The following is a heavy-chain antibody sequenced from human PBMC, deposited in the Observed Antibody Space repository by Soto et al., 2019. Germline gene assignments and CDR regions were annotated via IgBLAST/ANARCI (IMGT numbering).Heavy chain of an antibody. CDR2: VDPSRGSA. J-gene: IGHJ3*01. CDR1: GYTFINYF. CDR3: ARPLIGNTVDL. D-gene: IGHD1-7*01. Sequence: QAQLLQSGAEVKKPGASVKVSCKASGYTFINYFIHWVRQAPGQRLEWIGIVDPSRGSADYAQKFQGRVTITTDVSTRTVFIDLSSLTSEDTDVYYCARPLIGNTVDLWGQGTTVIVSS. V-gene: IGHV1-46*01.